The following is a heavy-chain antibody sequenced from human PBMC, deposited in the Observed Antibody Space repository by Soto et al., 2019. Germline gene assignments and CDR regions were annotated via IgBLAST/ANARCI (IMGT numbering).Heavy chain of an antibody. CDR3: AKVERFLEWFRYNYYGMDV. CDR1: GFTFSSYA. CDR2: ISGSGGST. V-gene: IGHV3-23*01. J-gene: IGHJ6*02. D-gene: IGHD3-3*01. Sequence: GGSLRLSCAASGFTFSSYAMSWVRQAPGKGLEWVSAISGSGGSTYYADSVKGRFTISRDNSKNTLYLQMNSLRAEDTAVYYCAKVERFLEWFRYNYYGMDVWGQGTTVTVSS.